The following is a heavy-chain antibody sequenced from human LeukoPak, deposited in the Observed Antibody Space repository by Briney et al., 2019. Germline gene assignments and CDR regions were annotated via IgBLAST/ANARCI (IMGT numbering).Heavy chain of an antibody. V-gene: IGHV1-69*01. CDR1: GGTFSSYA. Sequence: GASVKVSCKASGGTFSSYAISWVRQAPGQGLEWMGGIIPIFGTANYAQKFQGRVTITADESTSKAYMELSSLRSEDTAVYYCASPQDMVRGVSDAFDIWGQGTMVTVSS. D-gene: IGHD3-10*01. CDR2: IIPIFGTA. J-gene: IGHJ3*02. CDR3: ASPQDMVRGVSDAFDI.